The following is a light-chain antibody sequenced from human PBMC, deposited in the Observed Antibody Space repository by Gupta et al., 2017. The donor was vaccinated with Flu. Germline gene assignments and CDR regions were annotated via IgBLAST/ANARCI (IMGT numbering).Light chain of an antibody. CDR3: ETWDSNTHWV. V-gene: IGLV4-60*03. CDR2: LEGSGTY. J-gene: IGLJ3*02. Sequence: RLTCTLSSGHSSYIIAWHQQQPRKAPRYLMKLEGSGTYNKGSGVPDRFSGSSSGADRYLTISDLQSEDEADYYCETWDSNTHWVFGGGTKLTVL. CDR1: SGHSSYI.